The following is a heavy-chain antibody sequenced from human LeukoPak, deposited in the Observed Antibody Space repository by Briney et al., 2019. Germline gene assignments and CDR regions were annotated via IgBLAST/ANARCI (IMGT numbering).Heavy chain of an antibody. Sequence: PGGSLRLSCAASGFTFSRNGMSWVRQAPGKGLEWVSVIGSSGDNIHYADSVKGRFTISRDNSKNTLYLQMNSLRAEDTATYYCAKDIRWSFDYWGQGTLVTVSS. CDR2: IGSSGDNI. CDR3: AKDIRWSFDY. V-gene: IGHV3-23*01. D-gene: IGHD4-23*01. J-gene: IGHJ4*02. CDR1: GFTFSRNG.